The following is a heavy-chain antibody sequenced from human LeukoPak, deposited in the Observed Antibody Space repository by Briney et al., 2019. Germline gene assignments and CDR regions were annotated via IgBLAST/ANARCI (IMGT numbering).Heavy chain of an antibody. CDR1: GLSFTSYW. D-gene: IGHD1-26*01. V-gene: IGHV5-51*01. CDR3: ARSDAGTHFDY. J-gene: IGHJ4*02. CDR2: IYPSDSDT. Sequence: PGESLKISCKTSGLSFTSYWIVWVRQMPGKGLDWIGSIYPSDSDTKYNPSFQGQVTISADKSINTAYLQWSSLQASDTAMYYCARSDAGTHFDYWGQGSLVIVSS.